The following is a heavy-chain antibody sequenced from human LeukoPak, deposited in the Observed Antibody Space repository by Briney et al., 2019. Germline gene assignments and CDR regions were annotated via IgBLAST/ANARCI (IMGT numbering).Heavy chain of an antibody. CDR3: AKPESWELLIRSGFDY. D-gene: IGHD1-26*01. CDR1: GFTFSSYG. CDR2: ISYDGSNK. J-gene: IGHJ4*02. Sequence: PGGSLRLSCAASGFTFSSYGMHWVRQAPGKGLEWVAVISYDGSNKYYADSVKGRFTISRDNSKNTLYLQMNSLRAEDTAVYYCAKPESWELLIRSGFDYWGQGTLVTVSS. V-gene: IGHV3-30*18.